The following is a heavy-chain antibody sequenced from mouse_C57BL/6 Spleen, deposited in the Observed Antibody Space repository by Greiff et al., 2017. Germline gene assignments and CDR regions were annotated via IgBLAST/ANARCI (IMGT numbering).Heavy chain of an antibody. J-gene: IGHJ2*01. CDR3: ARSGDYDEGYYFDY. V-gene: IGHV1-5*01. D-gene: IGHD2-4*01. CDR1: GYTFTSYW. Sequence: VQLQQSGTVLARPGASVKMSCKTSGYTFTSYWMHWVKQRPGQGLEWIGAIYPGNSDTSYNQKFKGKAKLTAVTSASTAYMELSSLTNEDSAVYYCARSGDYDEGYYFDYWGQGTTLTVSS. CDR2: IYPGNSDT.